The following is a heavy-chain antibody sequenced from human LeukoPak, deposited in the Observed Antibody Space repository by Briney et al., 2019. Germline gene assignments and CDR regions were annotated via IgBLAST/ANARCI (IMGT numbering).Heavy chain of an antibody. J-gene: IGHJ6*02. CDR1: GGTFSSYA. CDR3: ARASLNGSGYPHPHYYGMDV. CDR2: IFPMFGTP. D-gene: IGHD3-22*01. Sequence: SVNVSCKASGGTFSSYAFSWVRQAPGQGLEWMGGIFPMFGTPDYAQKFQGRVTITADESTSTAYMELSSLRSEDTAVYYCARASLNGSGYPHPHYYGMDVWGQGTTVTVSS. V-gene: IGHV1-69*13.